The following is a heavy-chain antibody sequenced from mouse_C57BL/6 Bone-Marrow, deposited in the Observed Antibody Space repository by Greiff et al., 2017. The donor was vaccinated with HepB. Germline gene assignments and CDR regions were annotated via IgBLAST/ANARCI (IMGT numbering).Heavy chain of an antibody. Sequence: VKLLESGPELVKPGASVKISCKASGYAFSSSWMNWVKQRPGKGLEWIGRIYPGDGDTNYNGKFKGKATLTADKSSSTAYMQLSSLTSEDSAVYFCARYGYGSMDYWGQGTSVTVSS. CDR2: IYPGDGDT. V-gene: IGHV1-82*01. J-gene: IGHJ4*01. CDR3: ARYGYGSMDY. D-gene: IGHD2-2*01. CDR1: GYAFSSSW.